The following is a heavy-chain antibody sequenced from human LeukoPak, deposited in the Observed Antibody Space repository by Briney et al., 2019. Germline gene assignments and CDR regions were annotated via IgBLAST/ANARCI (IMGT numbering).Heavy chain of an antibody. CDR3: AELGITMIGGV. CDR2: ISSSGSTI. J-gene: IGHJ6*04. Sequence: GGSLRLSCAASGFSFSNYGMHWVRQAPGKGLEWVSYISSSGSTIYYADSVKGRFTISRDNAKNSLYLQMNSLRAEDTAVYYCAELGITMIGGVWGKGTTVTISS. V-gene: IGHV3-48*03. CDR1: GFSFSNYG. D-gene: IGHD3-10*02.